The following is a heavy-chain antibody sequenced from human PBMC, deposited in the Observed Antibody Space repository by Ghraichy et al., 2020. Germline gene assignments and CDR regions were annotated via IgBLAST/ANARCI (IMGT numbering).Heavy chain of an antibody. V-gene: IGHV3-7*01. Sequence: GGSLRLSWVASGFTCSTSWIAWVRQAPGKGLEWVANINPDGSEEYYVDSVKGRFTISRDNTKNSLLLQMNSLRAEDTAVYYCARGHYGMDIWGQGTTVTV. CDR3: ARGHYGMDI. J-gene: IGHJ6*02. CDR2: INPDGSEE. CDR1: GFTCSTSW.